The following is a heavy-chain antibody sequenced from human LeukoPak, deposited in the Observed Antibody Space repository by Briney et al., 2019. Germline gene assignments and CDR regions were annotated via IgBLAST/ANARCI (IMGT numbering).Heavy chain of an antibody. CDR2: IYSDGTT. D-gene: IGHD6-19*01. V-gene: IGHV3-53*01. CDR1: GFTVSSNY. CDR3: AKFPLQGVGWEYFQH. Sequence: GGSLRLSCAASGFTVSSNYMSWVRQAPGKGLEWVSVIYSDGTTVYADSVKGRFTISRDNSKNTLFLQMNSLRAEDTAVYYCAKFPLQGVGWEYFQHWGQGTLVTVSS. J-gene: IGHJ1*01.